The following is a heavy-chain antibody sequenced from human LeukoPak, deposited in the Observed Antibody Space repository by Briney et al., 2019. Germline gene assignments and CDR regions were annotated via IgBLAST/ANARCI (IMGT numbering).Heavy chain of an antibody. CDR3: ARVFLSGYNSRWFDY. D-gene: IGHD6-19*01. J-gene: IGHJ5*01. CDR1: GIILSSYW. V-gene: IGHV3-7*01. CDR2: IKQDGSEK. Sequence: GGSLRLSWAASGIILSSYWMSWVRQAAGKGLEWVANIKQDGSEKWYVDSVKGRFTISRDNAKNSLYLQMNSLRVEDTAVYYCARVFLSGYNSRWFDYWGQGTLVTVSS.